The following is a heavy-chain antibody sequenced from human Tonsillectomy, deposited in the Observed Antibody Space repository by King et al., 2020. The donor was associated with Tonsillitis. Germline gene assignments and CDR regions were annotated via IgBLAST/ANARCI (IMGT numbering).Heavy chain of an antibody. D-gene: IGHD5-24*01. CDR1: GFTFSSCA. CDR3: AKGWVEMDA. CDR2: ISGGAGGK. V-gene: IGHV3-23*04. Sequence: VQLVESGGGLVQPGGSLRLSCAASGFTFSSCAMTWVRQAPGMRLEWVSAISGGAGGKNYADSVKGRFTSSREKSKNTLYLQMNSLRAEDTAVYYCAKGWVEMDAWGQGTLVTVSS. J-gene: IGHJ4*02.